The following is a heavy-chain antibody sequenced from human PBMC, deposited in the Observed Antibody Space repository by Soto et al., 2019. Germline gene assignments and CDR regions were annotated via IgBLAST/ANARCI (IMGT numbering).Heavy chain of an antibody. J-gene: IGHJ5*02. V-gene: IGHV2-5*01. D-gene: IGHD3-10*01. Sequence: QITLKESGPTLVNPTQTLTLTCTFSGFSLSTSGVGVGWIRQPPGKALEWLAVIYWNEDKHFSPSLKSRLTIXKYTSKNQVVLTSTNVDPVDTATHYCAHRCYWFGGEDWFDPWGPGTLVTVSS. CDR1: GFSLSTSGVG. CDR2: IYWNEDK. CDR3: AHRCYWFGGEDWFDP.